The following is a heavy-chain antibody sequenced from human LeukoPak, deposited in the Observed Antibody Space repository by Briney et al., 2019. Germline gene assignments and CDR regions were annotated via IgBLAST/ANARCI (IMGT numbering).Heavy chain of an antibody. CDR3: ARDKSSGYYYFDY. CDR2: ISSSSTYI. V-gene: IGHV3-21*01. Sequence: GGSLRLSCAASGFTFSFYSMNWVRQAPGKGLEWVSSISSSSTYIYYADSVKGRFTISRDNAKNSLYLQMNSLRAEDTAVYYCARDKSSGYYYFDYWGQGTLVTVSS. CDR1: GFTFSFYS. D-gene: IGHD3-22*01. J-gene: IGHJ4*02.